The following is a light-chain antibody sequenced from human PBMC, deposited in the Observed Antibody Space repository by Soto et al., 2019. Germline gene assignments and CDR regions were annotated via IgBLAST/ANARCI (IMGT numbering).Light chain of an antibody. CDR3: MQGTHWPPIT. V-gene: IGKV2-30*02. CDR1: QSLVHSDGIAY. CDR2: KVS. Sequence: DGVMTQSPLSLPVTLGQPASISCRSNQSLVHSDGIAYFSWFQQRPGRSPRRLIYKVSNRDSGVPARFSGSGSGTDLALKISRVESEDVGVYYCMQGTHWPPITFGQGTRLQIK. J-gene: IGKJ5*01.